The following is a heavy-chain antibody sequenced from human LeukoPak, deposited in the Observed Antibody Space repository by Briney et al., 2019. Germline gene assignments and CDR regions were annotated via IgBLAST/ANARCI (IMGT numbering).Heavy chain of an antibody. CDR1: GYTFSAYY. J-gene: IGHJ4*02. D-gene: IGHD2-8*01. CDR3: VREVVLMVYAVGY. CDR2: INPNSGGT. V-gene: IGHV1-2*02. Sequence: GASVKVSCKASGYTFSAYYMHWVRQAPGQGLEWMGWINPNSGGTNYAQKFQGRVTMTRDTSISTAYMELSRLRSDDPAVYYCVREVVLMVYAVGYWGQGTLVTVYS.